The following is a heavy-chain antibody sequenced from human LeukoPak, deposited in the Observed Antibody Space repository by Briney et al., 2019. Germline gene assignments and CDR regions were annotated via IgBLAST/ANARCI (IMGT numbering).Heavy chain of an antibody. J-gene: IGHJ3*02. CDR1: GFTFSDYY. Sequence: GGSLRLSCAASGFTFSDYYMSWIRQAPGKGLEWVSYISSSGSTIYYADSVKGRFTISRDNSKTTLYLQMNSLRAEDTAVYYCAKGGYCSTTSCYTGEIDAFDIWGQGTMVTVS. D-gene: IGHD2-2*02. V-gene: IGHV3-11*01. CDR2: ISSSGSTI. CDR3: AKGGYCSTTSCYTGEIDAFDI.